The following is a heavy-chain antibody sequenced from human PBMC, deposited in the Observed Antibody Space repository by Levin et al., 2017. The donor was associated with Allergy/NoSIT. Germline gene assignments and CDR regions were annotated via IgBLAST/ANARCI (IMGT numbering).Heavy chain of an antibody. J-gene: IGHJ4*02. CDR2: ISYDGSNK. Sequence: GGSLRLSCAASGFTFSSYAMHWVRQAPGKGLEWVAVISYDGSNKYYADSVKGRFTISRDNSKNTLYLQMNSLRAEDTAVYYCARVMSYYYDSSGHDYWGQGTLVTVSS. CDR1: GFTFSSYA. CDR3: ARVMSYYYDSSGHDY. V-gene: IGHV3-30-3*01. D-gene: IGHD3-22*01.